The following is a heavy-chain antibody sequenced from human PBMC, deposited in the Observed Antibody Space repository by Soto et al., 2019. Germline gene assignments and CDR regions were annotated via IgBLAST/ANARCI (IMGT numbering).Heavy chain of an antibody. J-gene: IGHJ5*02. D-gene: IGHD5-18*01. CDR1: GGSISSGGYS. V-gene: IGHV4-30-2*01. Sequence: PSETLSLTCALSGGSISSGGYSWSWIRQPPGKGLEWIGYIYHRGSTYYTPSLKSRVTISVDRSKNQFSPKLSSVTAADTAVYYCARWRGWIETAIVPQKAGWFDPWGQGTLVTVSS. CDR2: IYHRGST. CDR3: ARWRGWIETAIVPQKAGWFDP.